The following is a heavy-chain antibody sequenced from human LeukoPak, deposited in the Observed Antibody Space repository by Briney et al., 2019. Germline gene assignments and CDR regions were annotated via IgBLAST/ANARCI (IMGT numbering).Heavy chain of an antibody. CDR2: ISWNSGSI. CDR1: GFTFSSYA. Sequence: GGSLRLSCAASGFTFSSYAMSWVRQAPGKGLEWVSGISWNSGSIGYADSVKGRFTISRDNAKNSLYLQMNSLRAEDTALYYCAKDMSPLTTVPDYWGQGTLVTVSS. J-gene: IGHJ4*02. V-gene: IGHV3-9*01. CDR3: AKDMSPLTTVPDY. D-gene: IGHD4-17*01.